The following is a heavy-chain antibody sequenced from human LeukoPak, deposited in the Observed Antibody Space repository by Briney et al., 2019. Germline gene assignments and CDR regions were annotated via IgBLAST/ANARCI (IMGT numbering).Heavy chain of an antibody. J-gene: IGHJ6*02. CDR3: ARQSYRSGGSCYEDYYYYYGMDV. CDR1: GGSISSSSYY. V-gene: IGHV4-39*01. D-gene: IGHD2-15*01. Sequence: SETLSLTCTVSGGSISSSSYYWGWIRQPPGKGLEWIGSIYYSGSTYYNPSLKSRVTISVDTSKNQFSLKLSSVTAADTAVYYCARQSYRSGGSCYEDYYYYYGMDVWGQGTTVTVSS. CDR2: IYYSGST.